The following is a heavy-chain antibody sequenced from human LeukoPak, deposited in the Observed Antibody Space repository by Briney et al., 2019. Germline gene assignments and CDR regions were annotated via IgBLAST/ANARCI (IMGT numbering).Heavy chain of an antibody. Sequence: GGSLRLSRAASGFTFGSYWMQWVRQAPGKGLVWVSRIDGDGSSTNYADSVKGRFTISRDNAKNTLYLQMNSLRAEDTAVYYCARGYSGYFYYWGQGTLVTVSS. V-gene: IGHV3-74*01. CDR1: GFTFGSYW. J-gene: IGHJ4*02. CDR2: IDGDGSST. CDR3: ARGYSGYFYY. D-gene: IGHD5-12*01.